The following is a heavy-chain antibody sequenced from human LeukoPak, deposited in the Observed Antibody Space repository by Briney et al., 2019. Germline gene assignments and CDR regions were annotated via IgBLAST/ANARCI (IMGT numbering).Heavy chain of an antibody. D-gene: IGHD3-3*01. J-gene: IGHJ6*03. CDR1: GFTFSDNY. CDR2: ISSSGSI. Sequence: GGSLRLSCAASGFTFSDNYMSWIRQAPGKGLEWVSYISSSGSIYYADSVKGRFTISRDNAKNSLYLQMNSLRAEDTAVYYCARDALVFGVATNFYYYYYMDVWGKGTTVTVSS. CDR3: ARDALVFGVATNFYYYYYMDV. V-gene: IGHV3-11*04.